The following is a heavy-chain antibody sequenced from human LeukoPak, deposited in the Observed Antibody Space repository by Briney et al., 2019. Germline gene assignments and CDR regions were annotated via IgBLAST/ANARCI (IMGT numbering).Heavy chain of an antibody. D-gene: IGHD2-2*01. CDR3: ARVIRGYCSSTSCARYFDY. CDR1: GGSISSGGYY. V-gene: IGHV4-31*03. CDR2: IYYSGST. Sequence: PSETLSLTCTVSGGSISSGGYYWSWIRQHPGKGLEWIGYIYYSGSTYYNPSLKSRVTISVDTSKNQFSLKLSSVTAADTAVYYCARVIRGYCSSTSCARYFDYWGQGTLVTVSS. J-gene: IGHJ4*02.